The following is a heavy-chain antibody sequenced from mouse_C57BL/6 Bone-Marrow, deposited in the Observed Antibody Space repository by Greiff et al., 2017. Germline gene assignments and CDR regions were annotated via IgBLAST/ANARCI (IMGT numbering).Heavy chain of an antibody. D-gene: IGHD6-1*01. J-gene: IGHJ3*01. CDR3: NLVFAY. CDR1: GYTFTSYW. CDR2: IDPSDSYT. Sequence: QVQLQQPGAELVKPGASVKLSCKASGYTFTSYWMQWVKQRPGQGLEWIGEIDPSDSYTNYNQKFKGKATLTVDKSSSTAYMELRSLTSEDSAVYYCNLVFAYWGQGTLVTVSA. V-gene: IGHV1-50*01.